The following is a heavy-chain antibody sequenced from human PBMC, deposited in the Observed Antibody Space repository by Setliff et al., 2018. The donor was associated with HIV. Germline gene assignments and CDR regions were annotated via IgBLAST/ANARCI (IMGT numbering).Heavy chain of an antibody. Sequence: PGGSLRLSCAASGFTFSSYSMNWVRQAPGKGLEWVSSISSSSSYIYYADSVKGRFTIFRDNAKSSMYLQMNSLRAEDTAIYYCARKFRPGHGVDVWGQGTTVTVSS. J-gene: IGHJ6*02. CDR2: ISSSSSYI. CDR3: ARKFRPGHGVDV. D-gene: IGHD3-10*01. V-gene: IGHV3-21*01. CDR1: GFTFSSYS.